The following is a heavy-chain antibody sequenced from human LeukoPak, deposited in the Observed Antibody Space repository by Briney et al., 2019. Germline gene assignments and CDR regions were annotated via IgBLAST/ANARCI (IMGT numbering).Heavy chain of an antibody. D-gene: IGHD3-22*01. CDR1: GYTFTGYY. V-gene: IGHV1-18*04. J-gene: IGHJ4*02. CDR3: AREGRYYYDSSGYLCY. CDR2: ISAYNGNT. Sequence: ASVKVSCKASGYTFTGYYMHWVRQAPGQGLEWMGWISAYNGNTNYAQKLQGRVTMTTDTSTSTAYMELRSLRSDDTTVYYCAREGRYYYDSSGYLCYWGQGTLVTVSS.